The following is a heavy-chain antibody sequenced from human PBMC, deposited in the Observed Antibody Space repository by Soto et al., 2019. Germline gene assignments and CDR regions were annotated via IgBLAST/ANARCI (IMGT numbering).Heavy chain of an antibody. V-gene: IGHV3-23*01. CDR3: ARVGNWLDP. J-gene: IGHJ5*02. CDR2: ISGNGGST. D-gene: IGHD1-26*01. Sequence: GGSLRLSCVAPGCMFVSYAMSWVRQAPRKGLEWVAAISGNGGSTHYADSAKGRFTISRDNAKNSLYLQMNSLRAEDTAVYYWARVGNWLDPWGQGILLTVSS. CDR1: GCMFVSYA.